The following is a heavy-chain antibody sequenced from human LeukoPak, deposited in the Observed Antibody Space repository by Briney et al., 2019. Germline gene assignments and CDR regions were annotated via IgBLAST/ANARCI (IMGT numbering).Heavy chain of an antibody. CDR2: INSDGSST. D-gene: IGHD4-17*01. CDR3: ARDPATANFDY. Sequence: PGRSLRLSCAASGFTFSSYGMHWVRQAPGKGLVWVSRINSDGSSTSYADSVKGRFTISRDNAKNTLYLQMNSLRAEDTAVYYCARDPATANFDYWGQGTLVTVSS. CDR1: GFTFSSYG. J-gene: IGHJ4*02. V-gene: IGHV3-74*01.